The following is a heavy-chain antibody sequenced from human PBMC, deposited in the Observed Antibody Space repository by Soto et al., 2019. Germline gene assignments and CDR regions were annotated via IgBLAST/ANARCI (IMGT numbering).Heavy chain of an antibody. V-gene: IGHV1-69*08. CDR1: GGTFSSYT. J-gene: IGHJ4*02. Sequence: QVQLVQSGAEVKKPGSSVKVSCKASGGTFSSYTISWVRQAPGQGLEWMGRIIPILGIANYAQKIQGRVTITADNSTSTAYMEVSSLRSEDTAVYYCSREEYYYGSGAFFDYWGQGTLVTVSS. D-gene: IGHD3-10*01. CDR2: IIPILGIA. CDR3: SREEYYYGSGAFFDY.